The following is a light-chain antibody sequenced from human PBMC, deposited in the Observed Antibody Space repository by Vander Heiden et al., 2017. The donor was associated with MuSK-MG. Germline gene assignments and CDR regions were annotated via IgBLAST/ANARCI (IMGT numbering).Light chain of an antibody. Sequence: QSALTQPASGQSITISCTGTSSDVGSYNLVSWYQQHPGKAPKLMIYEVSNRPSGVSNRFSGSKSGNTASLTTSGLQAEDEADYYCCSYAGSSTYVFGTGTKVTVL. J-gene: IGLJ1*01. CDR3: CSYAGSSTYV. V-gene: IGLV2-23*02. CDR2: EVS. CDR1: SSDVGSYNL.